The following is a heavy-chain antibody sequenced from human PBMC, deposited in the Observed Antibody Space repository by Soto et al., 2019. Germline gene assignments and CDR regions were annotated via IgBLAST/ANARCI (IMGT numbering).Heavy chain of an antibody. CDR2: INHSGST. D-gene: IGHD3-22*01. CDR1: GGSFSGYY. CDR3: ARAKYYYDSSGYYWGVVLFDY. Sequence: SETLSLTCAVYGGSFSGYYWSWIRQPPGKGLEWIGEINHSGSTYYNPSLKSRVTISVDTSKNQFSLKLSSVTAADTAVYYCARAKYYYDSSGYYWGVVLFDYWGQGTLVTVSS. V-gene: IGHV4-34*01. J-gene: IGHJ4*02.